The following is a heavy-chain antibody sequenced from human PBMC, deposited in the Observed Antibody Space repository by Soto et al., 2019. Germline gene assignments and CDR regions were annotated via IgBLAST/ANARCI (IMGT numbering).Heavy chain of an antibody. CDR1: GASIRSTDYY. V-gene: IGHV4-30-4*01. CDR2: VYYTGST. D-gene: IGHD2-21*02. CDR3: VWTAREGAVAPHWFDR. Sequence: PSETLSLTCTVSGASIRSTDYYWSWIRQAPGKGLEWIGYVYYTGSTYYNPSLMSRLTISVDTSKNQFSLKLTSVTAAETAVYYCVWTAREGAVAPHWFDRWGQGTQVTVSS. J-gene: IGHJ5*01.